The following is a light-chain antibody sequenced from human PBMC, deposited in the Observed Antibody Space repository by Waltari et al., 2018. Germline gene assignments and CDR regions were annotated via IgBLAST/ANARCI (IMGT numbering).Light chain of an antibody. Sequence: QSVLTQPPSASGTPGQRVTISCSGRSSHIGSNTVNWYQQLPGTAPKLLIYNNNQRPSWVPDRFSGSKSATSASLAISGLQSEDEADYYCAAWDDSLNGNWMFGGGTKLTVL. J-gene: IGLJ3*02. CDR3: AAWDDSLNGNWM. CDR2: NNN. CDR1: SSHIGSNT. V-gene: IGLV1-44*01.